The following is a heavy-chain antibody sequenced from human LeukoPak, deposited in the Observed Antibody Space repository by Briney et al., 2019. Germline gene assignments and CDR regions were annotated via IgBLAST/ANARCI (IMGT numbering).Heavy chain of an antibody. CDR3: ARSGQWLVPVYFDY. D-gene: IGHD6-19*01. CDR2: INHSGST. V-gene: IGHV4-34*01. J-gene: IGHJ4*02. CDR1: GGSFSGYY. Sequence: SETLSLTCAVYGGSFSGYYWSWIRQPPGKGLEWIGEINHSGSTNYNPSLKSRVTISVDTSKNQFSLKLSSVTAADTAVYYCARSGQWLVPVYFDYWGQGTLVTVSS.